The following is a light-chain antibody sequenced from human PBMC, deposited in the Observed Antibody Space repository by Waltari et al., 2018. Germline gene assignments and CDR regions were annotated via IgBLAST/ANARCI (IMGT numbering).Light chain of an antibody. V-gene: IGLV1-44*01. CDR1: SSNIGSNT. CDR3: AAWDDSLNGRL. CDR2: TNY. Sequence: QSVLTQPPSASGTPGQTVTISCSGSSSNIGSNTVNWYQQFPGTAPKLLIYTNYQRPSGVPDRFSGSKSGTSASLAISGLQSEDEADYYCAAWDDSLNGRLFGGGTKLTVL. J-gene: IGLJ3*02.